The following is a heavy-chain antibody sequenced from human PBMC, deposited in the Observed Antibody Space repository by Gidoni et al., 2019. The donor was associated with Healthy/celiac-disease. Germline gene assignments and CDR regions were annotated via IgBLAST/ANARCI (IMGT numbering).Heavy chain of an antibody. CDR1: GGTFSSYA. J-gene: IGHJ6*03. Sequence: QVQLVQSGAEVKKPGSSVKVSCKASGGTFSSYAISWVRQAPGQGLEWMGGIIPIFGTANYAQKFQGRVTITADESTSTAYMELSSLRSEDTAVYYCARVVGLWSRDHYYYYMDVWGKGTTVTVSS. D-gene: IGHD5-18*01. CDR2: IIPIFGTA. CDR3: ARVVGLWSRDHYYYYMDV. V-gene: IGHV1-69*01.